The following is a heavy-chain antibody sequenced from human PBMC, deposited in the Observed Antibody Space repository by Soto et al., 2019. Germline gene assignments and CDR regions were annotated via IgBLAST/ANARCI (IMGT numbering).Heavy chain of an antibody. CDR2: ISAYNGNT. Sequence: ASVKVSCKASGYTFTSYGISWVRQAPGQGLEWMGWISAYNGNTNYAQKLQGRVTMTTDTSTSTAYMELRSLRSDDTAVYYCARAREIAAAGDNWFDPWGQGTLVTVSS. CDR1: GYTFTSYG. CDR3: ARAREIAAAGDNWFDP. D-gene: IGHD6-13*01. V-gene: IGHV1-18*01. J-gene: IGHJ5*02.